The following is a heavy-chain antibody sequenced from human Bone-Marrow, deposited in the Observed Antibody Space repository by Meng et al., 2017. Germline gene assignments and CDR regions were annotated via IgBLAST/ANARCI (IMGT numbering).Heavy chain of an antibody. D-gene: IGHD2-15*01. V-gene: IGHV3-30*01. Sequence: QVQLVESGGGVVQPGRSLRLSCAASGFTFSSYAMHWVRQAPGKGLEWVAVISYDGSNKYYADSVKGRFTISRDNSKNTLYLQMNSLRAEDTAVYYCARLVVVAAIDYWGQGTLVTVFS. CDR3: ARLVVVAAIDY. CDR1: GFTFSSYA. J-gene: IGHJ4*02. CDR2: ISYDGSNK.